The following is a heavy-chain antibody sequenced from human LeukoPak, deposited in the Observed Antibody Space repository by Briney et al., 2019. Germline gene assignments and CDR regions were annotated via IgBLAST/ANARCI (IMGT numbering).Heavy chain of an antibody. J-gene: IGHJ3*02. Sequence: PPETLSLTCVVSTYSISSDNYWGWIRPSPGKGLEWIGSICHSGSTYYNPSLQSRVTISVDTSKNQLSLNLTSVTPKDTALYYCARVGPANDAFDIWGQGTMVTVSS. CDR3: ARVGPANDAFDI. CDR2: ICHSGST. V-gene: IGHV4-38-2*01. CDR1: TYSISSDNY. D-gene: IGHD2-15*01.